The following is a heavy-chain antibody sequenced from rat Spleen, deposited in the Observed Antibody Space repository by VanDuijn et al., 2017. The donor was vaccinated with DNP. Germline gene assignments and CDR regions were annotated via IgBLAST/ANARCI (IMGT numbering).Heavy chain of an antibody. CDR2: ISFDGTST. CDR1: GLTFSIYD. CDR3: ARHRLGDYAMDA. D-gene: IGHD5-1*01. V-gene: IGHV5-7*01. Sequence: EVQLVESGGGLEQPGRSLKLSCAASGLTFSIYDMAWVRQTPKKGLEWVATISFDGTSTYCRDSVKGRFTISRDNVRSTLYLQMDSLRSEDTATYYCARHRLGDYAMDAWGQGTSVTVSS. J-gene: IGHJ4*01.